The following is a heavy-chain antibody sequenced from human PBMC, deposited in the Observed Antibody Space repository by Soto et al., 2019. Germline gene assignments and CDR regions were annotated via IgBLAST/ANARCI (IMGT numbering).Heavy chain of an antibody. D-gene: IGHD1-20*01. Sequence: QVHLVESGEGLIEPGESLRLSCVASGFAFTDYYMTWIRQAPGKGLEWVSYISVGGRTIYYAVSVRGRFTVSRDNAKISVFLQMNSLRAEDTAVYYCARGTPVTGTENTDYFDHWGQGTLVTVSS. V-gene: IGHV3-11*01. J-gene: IGHJ4*02. CDR2: ISVGGRTI. CDR3: ARGTPVTGTENTDYFDH. CDR1: GFAFTDYY.